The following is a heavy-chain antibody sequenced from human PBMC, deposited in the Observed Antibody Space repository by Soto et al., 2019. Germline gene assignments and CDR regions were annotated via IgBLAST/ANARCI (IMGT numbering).Heavy chain of an antibody. V-gene: IGHV1-46*01. CDR3: AREQGGYCTNGVCYYPIDD. CDR2: INPSGGST. D-gene: IGHD2-8*01. Sequence: ASVKVSCKASGYTFTSYYMHWVRQAPGQGLEWMGIINPSGGSTSYAQKFQGRVTMTRDTSTSTVYMELSSLRSEDTAVYYCAREQGGYCTNGVCYYPIDDWGQGTLVTVSS. CDR1: GYTFTSYY. J-gene: IGHJ4*02.